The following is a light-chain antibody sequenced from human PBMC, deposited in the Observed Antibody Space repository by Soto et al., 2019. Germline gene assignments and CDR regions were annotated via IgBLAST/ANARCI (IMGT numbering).Light chain of an antibody. Sequence: QSALTQPASVSGSPGQSITISCTGTGSDVGGYNYVSWYQQHPGKAPKLVIYEVTNRPSGVSNRFSASKSGNTASLTISGLQADDEADYYCSSYTSSDTLVFGGGTKLTVL. CDR1: GSDVGGYNY. CDR2: EVT. CDR3: SSYTSSDTLV. J-gene: IGLJ2*01. V-gene: IGLV2-14*03.